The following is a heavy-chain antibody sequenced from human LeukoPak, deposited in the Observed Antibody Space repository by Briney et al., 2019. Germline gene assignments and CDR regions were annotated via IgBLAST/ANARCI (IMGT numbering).Heavy chain of an antibody. CDR3: ARDGLWTYYYMDV. Sequence: PSQTMSLTCTVSGGSISSGGYYWSWIRQPPGKGLEWIGYIYHSGSTYYNPSLKSRVTISVDRSKNQFSLKLSSVTAADTAGYYCARDGLWTYYYMDVWGKGTTVTVSS. J-gene: IGHJ6*03. CDR1: GGSISSGGYY. D-gene: IGHD1-1*01. CDR2: IYHSGST. V-gene: IGHV4-30-2*01.